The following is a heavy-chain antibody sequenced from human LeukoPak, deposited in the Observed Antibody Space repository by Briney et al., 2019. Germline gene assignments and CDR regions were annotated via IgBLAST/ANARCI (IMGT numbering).Heavy chain of an antibody. Sequence: GGSLRLSCAASGFTFSSYSMNWVRQAPGKGLEWVSSISSSSSYIYYADSVKGRFTISRDNSKNTLYLQMNSLRAEDTAVYYCARDGNINPYGSGKSMGPLKKFDYWGQGTLVTVSS. D-gene: IGHD3-10*01. CDR2: ISSSSSYI. V-gene: IGHV3-21*01. J-gene: IGHJ4*02. CDR1: GFTFSSYS. CDR3: ARDGNINPYGSGKSMGPLKKFDY.